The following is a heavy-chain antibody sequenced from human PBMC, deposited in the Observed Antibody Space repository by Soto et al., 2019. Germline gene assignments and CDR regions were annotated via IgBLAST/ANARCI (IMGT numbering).Heavy chain of an antibody. CDR1: GGSFSGYY. V-gene: IGHV4-34*01. D-gene: IGHD3-22*01. Sequence: PSETLSLTCAVYGGSFSGYYWSWIRQPPGKGLEWIGEINHSGSTNYNPSLKSRVTISVDTSKNQFSLKVSSVTAADTAAYYCARGLTVKVGVQRDAPDKYYFDAWSQGTLVTLSA. CDR2: INHSGST. CDR3: ARGLTVKVGVQRDAPDKYYFDA. J-gene: IGHJ4*02.